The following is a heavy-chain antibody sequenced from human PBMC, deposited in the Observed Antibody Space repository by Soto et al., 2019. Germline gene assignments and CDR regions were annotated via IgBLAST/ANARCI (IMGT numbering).Heavy chain of an antibody. CDR1: GYTFTSYY. J-gene: IGHJ6*04. V-gene: IGHV1-46*01. D-gene: IGHD4-4*01. CDR2: INPSGGST. CDR3: ARSTGPITETTHYNCYGMDV. Sequence: ASVKVSCKASGYTFTSYYMHWVRQAPGQGLEWMGIINPSGGSTSYAQKFQGRVTMTRDTSTSTVYMELSSLRSEDTAVYYCARSTGPITETTHYNCYGMDVGGKGPTVPASS.